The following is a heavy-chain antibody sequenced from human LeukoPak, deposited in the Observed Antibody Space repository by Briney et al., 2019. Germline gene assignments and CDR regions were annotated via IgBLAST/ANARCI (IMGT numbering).Heavy chain of an antibody. CDR2: INPNSGGT. D-gene: IGHD1-20*01. J-gene: IGHJ5*02. CDR1: GYTFTGYY. V-gene: IGHV1-2*02. Sequence: GASVKVSCKASGYTFTGYYMHWVRQAPGQGLEWMGWINPNSGGTNYAQKFQGRVTMTRDTSISTAYMELSRLRSDDTAVYYCARVEVLSTEYNWNDGNWFDPWGQGTLVTVSS. CDR3: ARVEVLSTEYNWNDGNWFDP.